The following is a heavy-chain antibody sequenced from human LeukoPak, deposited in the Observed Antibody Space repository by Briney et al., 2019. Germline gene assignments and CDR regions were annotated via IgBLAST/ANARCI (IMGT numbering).Heavy chain of an antibody. CDR3: ATRYSGSYYYFDY. J-gene: IGHJ4*02. Sequence: ASVKVSCKVSGYTLTELSMHWVRQAPGKGLEWMGGFDPEDGETIYAQKFQGRVTMTEDTSTDTAYMELSSLRSEDTAVHYCATRYSGSYYYFDYWGQGTLVTVSS. CDR2: FDPEDGET. V-gene: IGHV1-24*01. CDR1: GYTLTELS. D-gene: IGHD1-26*01.